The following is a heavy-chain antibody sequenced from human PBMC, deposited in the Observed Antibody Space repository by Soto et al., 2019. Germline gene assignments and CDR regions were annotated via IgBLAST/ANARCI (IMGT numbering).Heavy chain of an antibody. J-gene: IGHJ4*02. V-gene: IGHV3-23*01. Sequence: GGSLRLSCAASGFTFSSYAISWVRQAPGKGLEWVSAISGSGSTYYADSVKGRFTISRDNSKNTLYLQMNSLRAEDTAVYYCAKYKERSRIAVAGTVDYWGQGTLVTVSS. CDR2: ISGSGST. CDR3: AKYKERSRIAVAGTVDY. CDR1: GFTFSSYA. D-gene: IGHD6-19*01.